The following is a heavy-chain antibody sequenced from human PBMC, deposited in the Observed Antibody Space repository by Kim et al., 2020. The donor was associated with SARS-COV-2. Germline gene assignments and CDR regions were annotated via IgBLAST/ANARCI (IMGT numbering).Heavy chain of an antibody. CDR3: ARGRINCSGGSCYLGRYFDY. Sequence: SETLSLTCAVYGGSFSGYYWSWIRQPPGKGLEWIGEINHSGSTNYNPSLKSRVTISVDTSKNQFSLKLSSVTAADTAVYYCARGRINCSGGSCYLGRYFDYWGQGTLVTVSS. V-gene: IGHV4-34*01. J-gene: IGHJ4*02. D-gene: IGHD2-15*01. CDR1: GGSFSGYY. CDR2: INHSGST.